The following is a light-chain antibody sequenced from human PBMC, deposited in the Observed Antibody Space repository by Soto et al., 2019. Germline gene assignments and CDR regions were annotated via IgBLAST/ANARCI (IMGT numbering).Light chain of an antibody. CDR2: GAS. J-gene: IGKJ5*01. CDR1: HPISNY. V-gene: IGKV1-39*01. CDR3: QQTYATPIT. Sequence: DIPMTQSPSSLSASVGDRVTITCRASHPISNYLNWYQHRPGKAPKLLIYGASTFQSGVPSRFSGSESGTDFTLTITSLQPEDCATYYCQQTYATPITFGQGTRLEIK.